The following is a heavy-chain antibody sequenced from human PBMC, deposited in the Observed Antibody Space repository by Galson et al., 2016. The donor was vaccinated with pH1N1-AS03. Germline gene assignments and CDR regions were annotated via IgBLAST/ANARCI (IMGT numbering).Heavy chain of an antibody. Sequence: SAKAAFKASRYTLTNHDTNWVRQAPGQGFEWRGWMNPGRGGAGPAQKFQVRVAMTRNTAITTAYMERRGLTPEDTPTYYCATSGRKTMNYFDNRGSGGQGTLVSVSS. J-gene: IGHJ4*02. D-gene: IGHD3-22*01. CDR2: MNPGRGGA. V-gene: IGHV1-8*02. CDR3: ATSGRKTMNYFDNRGS. CDR1: RYTLTNHD.